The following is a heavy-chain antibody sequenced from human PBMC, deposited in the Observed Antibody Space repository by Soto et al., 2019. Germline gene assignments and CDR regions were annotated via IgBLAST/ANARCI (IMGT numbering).Heavy chain of an antibody. CDR1: GYTFTSYD. J-gene: IGHJ6*02. Sequence: GASVKVSCKASGYTFTSYDINWVRQATGQGLEWMGWMNPNSGNTGYAQKFQGRVTMTRNTSISKAYMELSSLRSEDTAVYYCARDSPRWIQLIFWKKDNYYYYGMDVWGQGTTVTVSS. CDR2: MNPNSGNT. D-gene: IGHD5-18*01. CDR3: ARDSPRWIQLIFWKKDNYYYYGMDV. V-gene: IGHV1-8*01.